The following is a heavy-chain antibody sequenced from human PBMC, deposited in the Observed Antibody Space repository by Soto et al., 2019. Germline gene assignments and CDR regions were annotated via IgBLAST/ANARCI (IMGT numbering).Heavy chain of an antibody. Sequence: QITLKESGPTLVKPTQTLTLTCTFSGFSLSTSGVGVGWIRQPPGKALEWLALIYWDDDKRYSSSLKSRLTIPKDTAKNQVVLTMTNMDPVDTATYYCAHRWQQLALRYWGQGTLVTVSS. V-gene: IGHV2-5*02. J-gene: IGHJ4*02. CDR1: GFSLSTSGVG. CDR3: AHRWQQLALRY. D-gene: IGHD6-13*01. CDR2: IYWDDDK.